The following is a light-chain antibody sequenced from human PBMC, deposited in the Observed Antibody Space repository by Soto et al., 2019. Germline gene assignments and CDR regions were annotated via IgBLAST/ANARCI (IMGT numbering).Light chain of an antibody. Sequence: QSVLTQPPSASGTPGQSVTIPCSGSSSNIGSTTVKWYLQLPGTAPKLVIYTTNQRPSGVSARFSGSKSATSASLAISGLQYEDEADYYCAAWDDSPNGLGVFGGGTKLTVL. CDR2: TTN. CDR1: SSNIGSTT. CDR3: AAWDDSPNGLGV. V-gene: IGLV1-44*01. J-gene: IGLJ3*02.